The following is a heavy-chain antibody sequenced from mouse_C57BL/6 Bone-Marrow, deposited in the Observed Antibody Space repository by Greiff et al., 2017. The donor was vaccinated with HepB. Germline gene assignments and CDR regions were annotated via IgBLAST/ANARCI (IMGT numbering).Heavy chain of an antibody. CDR1: GFTFSSYT. CDR2: ISGGGGNT. CDR3: ARGDDSLYAMDY. J-gene: IGHJ4*01. D-gene: IGHD2-4*01. V-gene: IGHV5-9*01. Sequence: VQLVESGGGLVKPGGSLKLSCAASGFTFSSYTMSWVRQTPEKRLEWVATISGGGGNTYYPDSVKGRFTISRDNAKNTLYLQMSSLRSEDTALYYCARGDDSLYAMDYWGQGTSVTVSS.